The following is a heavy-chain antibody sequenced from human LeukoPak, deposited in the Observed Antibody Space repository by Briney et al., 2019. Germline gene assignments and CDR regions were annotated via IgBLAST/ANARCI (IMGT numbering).Heavy chain of an antibody. CDR1: GGTFSIYA. V-gene: IGHV1-69*13. CDR3: ARGYCSSTSCYAGIFWFDP. J-gene: IGHJ5*02. Sequence: ASVKVSCKASGGTFSIYAISWVRQAPGQGLEWMGGIIPIFGTANYAQKFQGRVTITADESTSTAYMELSSLRSEDTAVYYCARGYCSSTSCYAGIFWFDPWGQGTLVTVSS. D-gene: IGHD2-2*01. CDR2: IIPIFGTA.